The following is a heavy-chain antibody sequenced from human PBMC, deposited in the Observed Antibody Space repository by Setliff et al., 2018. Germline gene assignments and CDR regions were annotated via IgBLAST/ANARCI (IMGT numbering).Heavy chain of an antibody. J-gene: IGHJ6*03. CDR2: IVGNGVYT. D-gene: IGHD3-22*01. CDR3: ARDDDSSGYYSYYYMDV. Sequence: GSLRLSCAASGFSFSDYSMTWIRQAPGKGLEWISAIVGNGVYTNYADSVKGRFTISRDNAKKSLSLQMNSLRAEDTAVYYCARDDDSSGYYSYYYMDVWGKGTTVTVSS. CDR1: GFSFSDYS. V-gene: IGHV3-11*05.